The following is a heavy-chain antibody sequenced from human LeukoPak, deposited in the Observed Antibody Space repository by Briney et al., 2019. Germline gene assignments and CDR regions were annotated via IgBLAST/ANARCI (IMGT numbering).Heavy chain of an antibody. D-gene: IGHD3-9*01. J-gene: IGHJ6*02. Sequence: ASVKVSCKASGYTFTSYYMHWVRQAPGQGLEWMGIINPSGGSTSYAQKFQGRVTMTRDTSTGTVYMELSSLRSEDTAVYYCARVFVHYDILTGYYDLYGMDVWGQGTTVTVSS. CDR2: INPSGGST. CDR1: GYTFTSYY. V-gene: IGHV1-46*01. CDR3: ARVFVHYDILTGYYDLYGMDV.